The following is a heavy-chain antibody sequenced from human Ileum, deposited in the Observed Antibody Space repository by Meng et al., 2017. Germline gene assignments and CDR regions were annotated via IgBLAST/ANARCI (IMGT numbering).Heavy chain of an antibody. CDR3: ARNLNWASLDY. V-gene: IGHV3-7*01. Sequence: GESLNISCAASGFSFGSYWMSWVRQAPGKGLEGVANINQDGGEKYYVDSVKGRFTISRDNARNSLFLQMNSLRADDTAVYYCARNLNWASLDYWGQGTLVTVSS. CDR2: INQDGGEK. J-gene: IGHJ4*02. CDR1: GFSFGSYW. D-gene: IGHD7-27*01.